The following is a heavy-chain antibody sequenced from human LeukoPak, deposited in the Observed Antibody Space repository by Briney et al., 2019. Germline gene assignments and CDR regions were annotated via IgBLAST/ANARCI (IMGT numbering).Heavy chain of an antibody. CDR2: VCYSGTT. J-gene: IGHJ4*02. CDR3: ARDRGLWFGELLDY. V-gene: IGHV4-59*01. Sequence: SETLSLTCTVSGGSISNYYWSWIRQSPEKGLEWIGYVCYSGTTNYNPSLKSRVTISVDTSKNQFSLKLNSVTAADTAVYYCARDRGLWFGELLDYWGPGTLVTVSS. CDR1: GGSISNYY. D-gene: IGHD3-10*01.